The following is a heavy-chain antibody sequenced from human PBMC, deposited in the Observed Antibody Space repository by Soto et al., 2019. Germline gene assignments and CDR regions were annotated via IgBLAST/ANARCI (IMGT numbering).Heavy chain of an antibody. J-gene: IGHJ6*02. CDR3: ARCIAVAGGDYYGMDV. V-gene: IGHV3-48*03. CDR2: ISSSGSTI. D-gene: IGHD6-19*01. Sequence: GGSLRLSCAASGFTFSSYEMNWARQAPGKGLEWVSYISSSGSTIYYADSVKDRFTISRDNAKNSLYLQMNSLRAEDTAVYYCARCIAVAGGDYYGMDVWGQGTTVTVSS. CDR1: GFTFSSYE.